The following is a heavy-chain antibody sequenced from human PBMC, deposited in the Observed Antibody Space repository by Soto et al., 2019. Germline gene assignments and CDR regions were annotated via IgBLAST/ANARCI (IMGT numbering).Heavy chain of an antibody. V-gene: IGHV3-33*01. CDR3: ARDSFTDNHYYHSNTPGFFDY. CDR2: IWYDGSNK. J-gene: IGHJ4*02. Sequence: GGSLRLSCAASGFTFSSYGMHWVRQAPGKGLEWVAVIWYDGSNKYYADSVKGRFTISRDNSKNTLYLQMNSLRAEDTAVYYCARDSFTDNHYYHSNTPGFFDYWGQGTLVTVSS. D-gene: IGHD3-22*01. CDR1: GFTFSSYG.